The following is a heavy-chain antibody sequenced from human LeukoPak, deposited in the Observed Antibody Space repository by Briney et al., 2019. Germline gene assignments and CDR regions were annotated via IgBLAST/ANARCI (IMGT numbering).Heavy chain of an antibody. CDR1: GGSFSGYY. CDR3: ARDYGVTTYDAFDI. D-gene: IGHD4-17*01. Sequence: SETLSLTCAVYGGSFSGYYWSWIRQPPGKGLEWIGEINHSGSTNYNPSLKSRVTISVDTSKNQFSLKLSSVTAADTAVYYCARDYGVTTYDAFDIWGQGTMVTVSS. CDR2: INHSGST. V-gene: IGHV4-34*01. J-gene: IGHJ3*02.